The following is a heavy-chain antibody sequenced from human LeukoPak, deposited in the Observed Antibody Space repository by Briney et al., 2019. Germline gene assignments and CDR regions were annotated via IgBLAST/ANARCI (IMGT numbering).Heavy chain of an antibody. V-gene: IGHV5-51*01. J-gene: IGHJ4*02. CDR2: IFPGDSQT. CDR3: ASQLAARPGGFDF. CDR1: GYSFTNYW. Sequence: PGESLKISCKGSGYSFTNYWIGWVRQLPGQGLEYMGVIFPGDSQTRYSPSFQGQVTISADKSISTLYLQWTALQASDTAMYYCASQLAARPGGFDFWGQGTLVTVSS. D-gene: IGHD6-6*01.